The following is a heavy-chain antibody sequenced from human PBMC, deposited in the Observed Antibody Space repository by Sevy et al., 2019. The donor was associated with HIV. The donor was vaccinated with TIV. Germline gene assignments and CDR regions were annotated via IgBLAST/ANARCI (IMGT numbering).Heavy chain of an antibody. CDR2: IYPGDSDT. CDR3: ARSIAASYLDY. D-gene: IGHD6-13*01. Sequence: GESLKISCRGSGYRFTNYWIAWVCQMPGKGLEWMGMIYPGDSDTRYSPSFQGQVTISADKSINTAYLQLSSLRASDTAMYYCARSIAASYLDYWGLGTLVTVSS. CDR1: GYRFTNYW. J-gene: IGHJ4*02. V-gene: IGHV5-51*01.